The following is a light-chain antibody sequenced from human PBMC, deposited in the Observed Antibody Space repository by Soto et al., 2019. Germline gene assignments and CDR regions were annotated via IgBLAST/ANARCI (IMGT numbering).Light chain of an antibody. V-gene: IGKV1-33*01. J-gene: IGKJ3*01. CDR2: DAS. CDR1: QDISNY. Sequence: DIQMTQSPSSLSASVGDRVTITCQASQDISNYLNWYQQKPGKAPKLLIYDASNLETGFPSRLSGSGSGKDFTFTISSLQTEDIATYYSQQYDNLLRVTFGPGTKVDIK. CDR3: QQYDNLLRVT.